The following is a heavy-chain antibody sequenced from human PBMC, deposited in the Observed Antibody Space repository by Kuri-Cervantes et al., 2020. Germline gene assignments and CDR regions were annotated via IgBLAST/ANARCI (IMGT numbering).Heavy chain of an antibody. CDR3: ARSGVRGSGSYYGVDY. V-gene: IGHV3-7*01. CDR2: IKQDGSER. J-gene: IGHJ4*02. Sequence: GGSLRLSCAASGFTFSSYWMNWVRQAPGKGLEWVANIKQDGSERYYVDSVKGRFTISRDNSKNTLYLQMNSLRDEDTAVYYCARSGVRGSGSYYGVDYWGQGTLVTVSS. CDR1: GFTFSSYW. D-gene: IGHD3-10*01.